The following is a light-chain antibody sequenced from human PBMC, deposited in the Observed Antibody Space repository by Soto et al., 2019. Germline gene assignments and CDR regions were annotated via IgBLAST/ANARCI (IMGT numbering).Light chain of an antibody. CDR2: DVS. J-gene: IGKJ2*01. CDR3: QQYDTYYT. Sequence: DIQMTQSPSTLSASVGDRVTITCRASQSVSNWLAWYQQKPGKAPTLLIYDVSRLETGVPSRFSGSGSGTEFTLTINSLQPEDFATYSCQQYDTYYTFGQGTKVAIK. V-gene: IGKV1-5*01. CDR1: QSVSNW.